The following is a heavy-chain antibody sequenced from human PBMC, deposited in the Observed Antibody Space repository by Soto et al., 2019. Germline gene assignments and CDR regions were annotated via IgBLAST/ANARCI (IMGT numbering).Heavy chain of an antibody. J-gene: IGHJ4*02. Sequence: EVQLVESGGGLVQPGGSLRLSCAASGLIFSNYKMHWVRQAPGKGLVWVSRINTDGSITDYADSVKGRFTVSRDNPKNTLYLHMNSLRAEDTAVYYCARDTDGLHYWGQGTLVTVSS. CDR2: INTDGSIT. CDR1: GLIFSNYK. V-gene: IGHV3-74*01. CDR3: ARDTDGLHY.